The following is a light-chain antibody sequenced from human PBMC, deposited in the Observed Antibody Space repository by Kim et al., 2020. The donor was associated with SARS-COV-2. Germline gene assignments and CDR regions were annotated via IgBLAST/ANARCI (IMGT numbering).Light chain of an antibody. CDR3: AAWDDSLSGLV. CDR1: SSNIGINT. Sequence: QSVLTQPPSASGTPGQRVTISCSGSSSNIGINTVYWYQQLPGAAPKLLIYSNNKRPSGVPDRFSGSKSGTSASLAISGLHTADEADYYCAAWDDSLSGLVFGGGTDLTVL. J-gene: IGLJ3*02. V-gene: IGLV1-44*01. CDR2: SNN.